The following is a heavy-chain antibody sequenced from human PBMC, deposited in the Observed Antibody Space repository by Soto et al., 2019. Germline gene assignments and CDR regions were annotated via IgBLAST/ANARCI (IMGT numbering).Heavy chain of an antibody. CDR2: ISWNSGSI. J-gene: IGHJ3*02. V-gene: IGHV3-9*01. Sequence: EVQLVESGGGLVQPGRSLRLSCAASGFTFDDYAMHWVRQAPGKGLEWVSGISWNSGSIGYADSVKGRFTISRDNDKNSLYLQMNSLRAEDTALYYCAKAAYGDYSDDAFDIWGQGTMVTVSS. CDR1: GFTFDDYA. D-gene: IGHD4-17*01. CDR3: AKAAYGDYSDDAFDI.